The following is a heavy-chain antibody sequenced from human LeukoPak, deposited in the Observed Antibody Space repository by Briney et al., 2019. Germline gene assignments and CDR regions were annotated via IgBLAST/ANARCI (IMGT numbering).Heavy chain of an antibody. D-gene: IGHD2-2*02. CDR3: ARVRCSTSCYIGWFDP. CDR2: ISAYNGNT. Sequence: GASVKVSCKASGYTFTSYGISWVRQAPGQGLEWTGWISAYNGNTNYAQKLQGRVTMTTDTSTSTAYMELRSLRSDDTAVYYCARVRCSTSCYIGWFDPWGQGTLVTVSS. V-gene: IGHV1-18*01. J-gene: IGHJ5*02. CDR1: GYTFTSYG.